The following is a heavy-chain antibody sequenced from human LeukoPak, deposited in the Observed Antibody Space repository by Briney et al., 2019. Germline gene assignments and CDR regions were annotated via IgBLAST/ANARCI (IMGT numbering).Heavy chain of an antibody. CDR2: ISYDGSSK. CDR1: GFSFSDEY. V-gene: IGHV3-30-3*01. J-gene: IGHJ4*02. CDR3: ARDSPYLDY. Sequence: GGSLRLSCAASGFSFSDEYMSWIRQAPGKGLEWVAVISYDGSSKYYADSVKGRFTISRDNSRNTLYLQMNSLRAEDTAVYYCARDSPYLDYWGQGTLVTVSS.